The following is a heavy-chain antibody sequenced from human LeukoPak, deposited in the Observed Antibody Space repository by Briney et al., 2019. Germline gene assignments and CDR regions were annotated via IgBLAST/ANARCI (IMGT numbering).Heavy chain of an antibody. CDR3: ATTYSYGSDAFDI. CDR2: INPNSGGT. V-gene: IGHV1-2*04. Sequence: GASVKVSCKASGYTFTGYYMHCVRQAPGQGLEWMGWINPNSGGTNYAQKFQGWVTMTRDTSISTAYMELSRLRSDDTAVYYCATTYSYGSDAFDIWGQGTMVTVSS. D-gene: IGHD5-18*01. J-gene: IGHJ3*02. CDR1: GYTFTGYY.